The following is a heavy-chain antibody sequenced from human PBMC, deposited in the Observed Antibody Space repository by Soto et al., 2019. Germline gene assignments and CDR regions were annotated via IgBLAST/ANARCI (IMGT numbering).Heavy chain of an antibody. CDR3: SKSGFFRREDYYYYGMDV. CDR1: GFTFSSYA. J-gene: IGHJ6*02. Sequence: GGSLRLSCAASGFTFSSYAMSWVRQAPGKGLEWVSAISGSGGSTYYADSVKGRFTISRDNSKNTLYLQMNSLRAEDTAVYYCSKSGFFRREDYYYYGMDVWGQGTTVTVSS. CDR2: ISGSGGST. D-gene: IGHD1-26*01. V-gene: IGHV3-23*01.